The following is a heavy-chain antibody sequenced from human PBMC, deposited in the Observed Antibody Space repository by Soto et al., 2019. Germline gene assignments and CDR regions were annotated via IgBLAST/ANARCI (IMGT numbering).Heavy chain of an antibody. D-gene: IGHD6-19*01. CDR1: GYTFTSYG. CDR3: ARDKGAVAGNYGMDV. CDR2: ISAYNGNT. J-gene: IGHJ6*02. V-gene: IGHV1-18*01. Sequence: QVQLVQSGAEVKKPGASVKVSCKASGYTFTSYGISWVRQAPGQGLEWMGWISAYNGNTNYAQKLQGRVTMTTDTSTSTAYMERRSLRSDDTAVYSCARDKGAVAGNYGMDVWGQGTTVTVSS.